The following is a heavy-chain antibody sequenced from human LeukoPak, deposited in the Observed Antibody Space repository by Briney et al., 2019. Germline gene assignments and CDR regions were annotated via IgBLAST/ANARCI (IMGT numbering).Heavy chain of an antibody. Sequence: SETLSLTCTVFGGSISSGGYYWGWIRQPPGKGLEWIGYIYHSGSTYYNPSLKSRVTISVDRSKNQFSLKLSSVTAADTAVYYCARVSLPAASWGWFDPWGQGTLVTVSS. J-gene: IGHJ5*02. D-gene: IGHD2-2*01. CDR1: GGSISSGGYY. V-gene: IGHV4-30-2*01. CDR3: ARVSLPAASWGWFDP. CDR2: IYHSGST.